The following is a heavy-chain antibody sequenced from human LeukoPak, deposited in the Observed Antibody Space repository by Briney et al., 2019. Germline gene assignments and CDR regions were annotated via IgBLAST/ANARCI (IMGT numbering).Heavy chain of an antibody. V-gene: IGHV4-31*03. Sequence: SGTLPLTCTVSGGSISSGGYYWSWIRQHPGKGLEWIGYIYYSGSTYYNPSLKSRVTISVDTSKNQFSLKLSSVTAADTAVYYCARELATGFDYWGQGTLVTVSS. D-gene: IGHD5-12*01. J-gene: IGHJ4*02. CDR3: ARELATGFDY. CDR2: IYYSGST. CDR1: GGSISSGGYY.